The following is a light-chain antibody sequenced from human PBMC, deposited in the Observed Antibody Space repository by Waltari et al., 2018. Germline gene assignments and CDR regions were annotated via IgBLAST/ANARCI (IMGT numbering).Light chain of an antibody. CDR1: RGINNS. CDR3: QQCYGTPYT. Sequence: DIQMTQSPSSLSASVGDRVIITCRASRGINNSLAWYQQKPGKAPNLLLYDASRLETGVPSRFSGSGSGTDYTLTISSLQPEDFATYYCQQCYGTPYTFGQGTKLEIK. V-gene: IGKV1-NL1*01. CDR2: DAS. J-gene: IGKJ2*01.